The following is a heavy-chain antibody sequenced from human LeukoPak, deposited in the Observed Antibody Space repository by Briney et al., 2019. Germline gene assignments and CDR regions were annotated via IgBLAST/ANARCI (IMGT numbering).Heavy chain of an antibody. CDR1: GYTLTELF. J-gene: IGHJ6*02. V-gene: IGHV1-24*01. Sequence: ASVKVSCKVSGYTLTELFMHWVRQAPGKGLERMGGFDPEDGETIYAQKFQGRVTMTEDTSTDTAYMELSSLRSEDTAVYYCATWSASYYYGMDVWGQGTTVTVSS. D-gene: IGHD3-3*01. CDR2: FDPEDGET. CDR3: ATWSASYYYGMDV.